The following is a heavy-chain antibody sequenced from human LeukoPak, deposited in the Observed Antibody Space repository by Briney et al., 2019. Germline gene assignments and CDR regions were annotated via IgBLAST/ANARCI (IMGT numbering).Heavy chain of an antibody. CDR3: TSAYYDFWSGYPSDY. CDR2: IKSKTDGGTT. CDR1: GYTFSRHG. V-gene: IGHV3-15*01. D-gene: IGHD3-3*01. Sequence: GGSLRLSCAASGYTFSRHGIHWVRQAPGKGLEWVGRIKSKTDGGTTDYAAPVKGRFTISRDDSKNTLYLQMNSLKTEDTAVYYCTSAYYDFWSGYPSDYWGQGTLVTVSS. J-gene: IGHJ4*02.